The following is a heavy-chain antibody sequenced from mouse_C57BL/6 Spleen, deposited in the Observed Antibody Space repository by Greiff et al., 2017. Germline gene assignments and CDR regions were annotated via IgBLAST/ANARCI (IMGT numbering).Heavy chain of an antibody. D-gene: IGHD4-1*01. CDR1: GYTFTDYE. V-gene: IGHV1-15*01. J-gene: IGHJ1*03. CDR3: TRRANWDGVWYFDV. CDR2: IDPETGGT. Sequence: QVQLQQSGAELVRPGASVTLSCKASGYTFTDYEMHWVKQTPVHGLDWIGAIDPETGGTAYNQKFKGKAILTADKSSSTAYMVLRSLTSEDSAGYYCTRRANWDGVWYFDVWGTGTTVTVSS.